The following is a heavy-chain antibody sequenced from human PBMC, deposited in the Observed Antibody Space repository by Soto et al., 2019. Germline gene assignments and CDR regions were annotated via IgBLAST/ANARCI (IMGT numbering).Heavy chain of an antibody. CDR3: ARVVATTSFDY. CDR2: IYYSGST. V-gene: IGHV4-39*01. Sequence: QLQLQESGPGLVKPSETLSLNCTVSGGSISRSSNYWGWIRQPPGKGLEWIGSIYYSGSTYYSPSLKSRVTISVDTSKNQFSLKLSSVTAADTAVYYCARVVATTSFDYWGQGTVVTVSS. CDR1: GGSISRSSNY. J-gene: IGHJ4*02. D-gene: IGHD5-12*01.